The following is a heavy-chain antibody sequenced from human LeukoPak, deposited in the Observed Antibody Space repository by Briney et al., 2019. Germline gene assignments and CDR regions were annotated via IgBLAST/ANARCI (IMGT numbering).Heavy chain of an antibody. CDR2: ISGSGGST. Sequence: PGGSLRLSCAASGFAFSSYAMSWVRQAPGKGLEWVSAISGSGGSTYYADSVKGRFTISRDNSKNTLYLQMNSLRAEDTAVYYCARRRDGYNTPDWNWGQGTLVTVSS. D-gene: IGHD5-24*01. J-gene: IGHJ4*02. V-gene: IGHV3-23*01. CDR3: ARRRDGYNTPDWN. CDR1: GFAFSSYA.